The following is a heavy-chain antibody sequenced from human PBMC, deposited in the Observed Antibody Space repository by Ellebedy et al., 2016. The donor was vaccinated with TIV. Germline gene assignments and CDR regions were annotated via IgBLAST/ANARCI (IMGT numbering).Heavy chain of an antibody. V-gene: IGHV1-18*04. Sequence: AASVKVSCKASGYSFTTYGISWMRQAPGQGSEWLGWISVYNDNADYAEKCQSRVTLTADTSTNTAYMELRSLRADDTAVYYCAKTHGYYKHMDVWGKGTAVTVSS. CDR2: ISVYNDNA. CDR3: AKTHGYYKHMDV. CDR1: GYSFTTYG. J-gene: IGHJ6*03. D-gene: IGHD1-26*01.